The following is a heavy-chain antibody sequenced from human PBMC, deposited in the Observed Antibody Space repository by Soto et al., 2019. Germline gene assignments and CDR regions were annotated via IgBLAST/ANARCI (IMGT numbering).Heavy chain of an antibody. J-gene: IGHJ6*02. CDR2: ISAYNGNT. V-gene: IGHV1-18*01. D-gene: IGHD3-3*01. Sequence: ASVKVSCKASGYTFTSYGISWVRQAPGQGLEWMGWISAYNGNTNYAQKLQGRVTMTTDTSTSTAYMELRSLRSDDTAVYYCARGSLIGVVPSGMDVWGQGTTVTVSS. CDR3: ARGSLIGVVPSGMDV. CDR1: GYTFTSYG.